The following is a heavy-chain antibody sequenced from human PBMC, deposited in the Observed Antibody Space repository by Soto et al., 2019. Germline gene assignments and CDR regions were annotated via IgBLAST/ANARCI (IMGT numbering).Heavy chain of an antibody. CDR1: GFTFSSYW. Sequence: VGSLRLSCAASGFTFSSYWMHWVRQAPGKGLVWVSRINSDGSSTSYADSVKGRFTISRDNAKNTLYLQMNSLRAEDTAVYYCARELNDYTYSSGPDYWGQGTLVPVSS. V-gene: IGHV3-74*01. J-gene: IGHJ4*02. CDR3: ARELNDYTYSSGPDY. D-gene: IGHD6-19*01. CDR2: INSDGSST.